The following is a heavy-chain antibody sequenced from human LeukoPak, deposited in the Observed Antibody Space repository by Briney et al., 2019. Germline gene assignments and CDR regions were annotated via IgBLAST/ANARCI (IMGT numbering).Heavy chain of an antibody. Sequence: SETLSLTCTVSGGSISSYYWSWIRQPAGKGLEWIGRIYTSGSNNYNPSLKSRVTMSVDTSKNQFSLKLSSVTAADTAVYYCARGGAAVAARLHYYYYYMDVWGKGTTVTVSS. CDR1: GGSISSYY. CDR3: ARGGAAVAARLHYYYYYMDV. J-gene: IGHJ6*03. V-gene: IGHV4-4*07. CDR2: IYTSGSN. D-gene: IGHD6-6*01.